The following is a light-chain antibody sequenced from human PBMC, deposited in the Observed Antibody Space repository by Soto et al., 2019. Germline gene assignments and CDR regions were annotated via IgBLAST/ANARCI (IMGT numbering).Light chain of an antibody. CDR2: AAS. V-gene: IGKV1-39*01. J-gene: IGKJ2*01. Sequence: DIPMTQSPSSLSASVGDRVTITCRASQSISSYLNWYQQKPGKAPKLLIYAASSLQSGVPSRFSGSGSGTDFTLTISSLQPEDIATYYCQQSYSTPETFGQGTKLEIK. CDR1: QSISSY. CDR3: QQSYSTPET.